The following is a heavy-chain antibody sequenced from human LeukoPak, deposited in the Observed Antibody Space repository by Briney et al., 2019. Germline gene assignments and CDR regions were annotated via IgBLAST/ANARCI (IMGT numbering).Heavy chain of an antibody. Sequence: SVKVSCKASGGTFSSYTISWVRQAPGQGLEWMGGIIPLFGTPDYAQKFQDRLTITADKSTSTAYMELSSLRSEDTAVYYCAMGDHDSSGYPMAYAFDIWGQGTMVTVSS. CDR1: GGTFSSYT. D-gene: IGHD3-22*01. V-gene: IGHV1-69*06. CDR3: AMGDHDSSGYPMAYAFDI. J-gene: IGHJ3*02. CDR2: IIPLFGTP.